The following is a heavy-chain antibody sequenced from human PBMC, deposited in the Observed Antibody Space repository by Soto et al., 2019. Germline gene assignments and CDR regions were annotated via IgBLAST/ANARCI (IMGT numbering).Heavy chain of an antibody. D-gene: IGHD6-19*01. J-gene: IGHJ5*02. CDR3: AKARGRAVAGTKGNWFDP. V-gene: IGHV3-23*01. CDR2: ISGSGGST. CDR1: GFTFSSYA. Sequence: VQLLESGGGLVQPGGSLRLSCAASGFTFSSYAMSWVRQAPGKGLEWVSAISGSGGSTYYADSVKGRFTISRDNSKNTLYLQMNSLRAEDTAVYYCAKARGRAVAGTKGNWFDPWGQGTLVTVSS.